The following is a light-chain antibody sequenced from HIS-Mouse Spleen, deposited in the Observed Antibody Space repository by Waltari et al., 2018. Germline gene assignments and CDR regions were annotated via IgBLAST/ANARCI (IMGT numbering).Light chain of an antibody. Sequence: EIALTQSPGTLALSPGERAILSARASQSASSRYLAWYQQKPGQAPRLLIYGASSRATGIPDRFSGSGSGTDFTLTISRLEPEDVAVYYCQQYGSSPRTFGQGTKLEIK. CDR2: GAS. J-gene: IGKJ2*01. V-gene: IGKV3-20*01. CDR3: QQYGSSPRT. CDR1: QSASSRY.